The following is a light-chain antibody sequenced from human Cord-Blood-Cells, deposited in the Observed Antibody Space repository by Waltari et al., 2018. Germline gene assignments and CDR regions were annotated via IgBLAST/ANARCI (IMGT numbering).Light chain of an antibody. CDR1: SRDVGGYNH. V-gene: IGLV2-14*01. J-gene: IGLJ2*01. CDR3: SSYTSSSTLV. CDR2: DVS. Sequence: QSALPQPASVSGSPGQSITTSCTGTSRDVGGYNHVPWYQQHPGKAPKLMIYDVSNRPSGVSNRFSGSKSGNTASMTISGLQAEDEADYYCSSYTSSSTLVFGGGTKLTVL.